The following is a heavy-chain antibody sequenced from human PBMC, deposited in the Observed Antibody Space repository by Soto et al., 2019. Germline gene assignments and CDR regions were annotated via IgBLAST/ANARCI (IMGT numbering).Heavy chain of an antibody. CDR1: GGIFSTCV. Sequence: QVRLVQSGAEVKKPGSSVKISCKTSGGIFSTCVFSWVRQAPGQGLEWMGGIIPFLGTPNYAQSFQGRVTITADEYTSTAYMELSSLRSEDTAVYYCATLTNNNFSPGVMDVWGQGTTVTVSS. D-gene: IGHD3-3*01. V-gene: IGHV1-69*01. CDR2: IIPFLGTP. CDR3: ATLTNNNFSPGVMDV. J-gene: IGHJ6*02.